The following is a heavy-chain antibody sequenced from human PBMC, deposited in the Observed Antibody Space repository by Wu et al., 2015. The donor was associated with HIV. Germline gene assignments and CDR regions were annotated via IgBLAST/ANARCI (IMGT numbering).Heavy chain of an antibody. Sequence: QVQLVQSGAEVKKPGSSVKVSCKASGGTLSNYAINWVRQAPGQGLEWMGGIIPMFGTAYYAQRFQGRVAITTDESTSTAYMELSSLRSEDTAVYYCARASRTHYYDSSGYYGGAFDIWGQGTMVTVSS. V-gene: IGHV1-69*05. J-gene: IGHJ3*02. CDR2: IIPMFGTA. D-gene: IGHD3-22*01. CDR1: GGTLSNYA. CDR3: ARASRTHYYDSSGYYGGAFDI.